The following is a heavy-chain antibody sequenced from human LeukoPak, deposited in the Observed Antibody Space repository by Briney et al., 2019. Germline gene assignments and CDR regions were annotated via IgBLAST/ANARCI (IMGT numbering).Heavy chain of an antibody. V-gene: IGHV1-2*06. CDR1: GYTFTAYY. J-gene: IGHJ3*02. Sequence: ASVKVSCKASGYTFTAYYMHWVRQAPGQGLEWVGRINCNSAGTNYAQKFRGRVTMTRDTSISTVYMELSSLRSDDTAVYYCAVQTMVANTQGDAFDIWGQGTTVILSS. CDR3: AVQTMVANTQGDAFDI. CDR2: INCNSAGT. D-gene: IGHD2-15*01.